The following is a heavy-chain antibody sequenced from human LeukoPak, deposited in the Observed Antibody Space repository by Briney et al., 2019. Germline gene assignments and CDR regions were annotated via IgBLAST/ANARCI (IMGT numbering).Heavy chain of an antibody. V-gene: IGHV3-23*01. D-gene: IGHD2-2*01. CDR2: ISGSGDST. Sequence: GGSLRLSCAASRFSFSTYAMSWVRQAPGKGLEWVSAISGSGDSTYYADSVEGRFTISRDNSKSTLYLQMNSLRAEDTAVYYCELGYCGSTSCPKRGYWGQGTLVTVSS. CDR3: ELGYCGSTSCPKRGY. J-gene: IGHJ4*02. CDR1: RFSFSTYA.